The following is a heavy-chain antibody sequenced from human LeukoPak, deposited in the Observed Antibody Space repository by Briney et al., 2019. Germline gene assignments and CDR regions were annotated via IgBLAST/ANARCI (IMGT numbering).Heavy chain of an antibody. Sequence: GGSLRLSCAASGFTFSSYAMSWVRQAPGKGLEWVSAISGSGGSTYYADSVKGRFTISRDNSKNTLYLQMNSLRAEDTAVYYCARVLTGSGWYKDYWSQGTLVTVSS. J-gene: IGHJ4*02. CDR2: ISGSGGST. D-gene: IGHD6-19*01. CDR3: ARVLTGSGWYKDY. V-gene: IGHV3-23*01. CDR1: GFTFSSYA.